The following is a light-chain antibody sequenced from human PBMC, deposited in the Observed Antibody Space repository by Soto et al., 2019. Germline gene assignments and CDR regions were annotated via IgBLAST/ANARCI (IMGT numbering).Light chain of an antibody. V-gene: IGLV2-11*01. CDR2: DIS. J-gene: IGLJ1*01. CDR1: SSGVGGYNY. CDR3: CSYAGSYTDV. Sequence: QSVLTQPHSVSGSPGQSVTISCTGTSSGVGGYNYVSWYQQHPGQAPKLMNYDISKRPSGVPDRFSGSKSGNTASLTTSGLQAEDEADYYCCSYAGSYTDVFGTGTKLTVL.